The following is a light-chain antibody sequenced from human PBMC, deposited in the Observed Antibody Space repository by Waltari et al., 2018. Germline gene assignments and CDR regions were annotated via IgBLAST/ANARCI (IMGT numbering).Light chain of an antibody. CDR3: QQRSNWPPVT. V-gene: IGKV3-11*01. CDR2: DAS. J-gene: IGKJ5*01. Sequence: EIVLTQSPATLSLSPGERATLSYRASQSVSSYLAWYQPKPGQAPRLLIYDASNRATGIPARFSCSGSGTDFTLTISSLEPEDFAVYYCQQRSNWPPVTFGQGTRLEIK. CDR1: QSVSSY.